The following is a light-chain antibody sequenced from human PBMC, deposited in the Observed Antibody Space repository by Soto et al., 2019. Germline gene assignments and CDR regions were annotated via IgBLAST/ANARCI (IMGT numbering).Light chain of an antibody. Sequence: EIVLTQSPCTLSLSQGERATLSCRASQSVSSSFLAWYQQKPGQAPRLLIYAASSRATGIPDRFSGSGSGTDFTLTISRLEPEDFAVYYCQEYDGAPITFGLGTRLEIK. J-gene: IGKJ5*01. V-gene: IGKV3-20*01. CDR1: QSVSSSF. CDR3: QEYDGAPIT. CDR2: AAS.